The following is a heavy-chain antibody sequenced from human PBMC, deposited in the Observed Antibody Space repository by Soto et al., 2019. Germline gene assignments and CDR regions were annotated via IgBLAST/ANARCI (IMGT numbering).Heavy chain of an antibody. J-gene: IGHJ4*02. V-gene: IGHV3-21*01. CDR3: ARLDYYYDSSGYYPYFDY. Sequence: GGPLRLSCAASGFTFSSYSMNWVRQAPGKGLEWVSSISSSSSYIYYADSVKGRFTISRDNAKNSLYLQMNSLRAEDTAVYYCARLDYYYDSSGYYPYFDYWGQGTLVTVSS. CDR1: GFTFSSYS. D-gene: IGHD3-22*01. CDR2: ISSSSSYI.